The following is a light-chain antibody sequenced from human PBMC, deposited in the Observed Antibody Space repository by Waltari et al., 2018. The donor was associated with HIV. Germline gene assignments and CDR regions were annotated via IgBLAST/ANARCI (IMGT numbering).Light chain of an antibody. CDR3: QQYYSLPPT. Sequence: DIVMSQSPDSLAVSLGERATINCKSSQSVLYSSNNKNYLAWYQQKPGQPPKLLIYWASTRESGVPDRFSGSGSGTDFTLTISSLQEDDVAVYYCQQYYSLPPTFGGGTRVERK. V-gene: IGKV4-1*01. CDR2: WAS. CDR1: QSVLYSSNNKNY. J-gene: IGKJ4*01.